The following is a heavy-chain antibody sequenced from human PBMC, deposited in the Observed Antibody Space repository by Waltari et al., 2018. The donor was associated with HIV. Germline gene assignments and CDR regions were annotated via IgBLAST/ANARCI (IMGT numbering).Heavy chain of an antibody. D-gene: IGHD1-26*01. J-gene: IGHJ6*02. V-gene: IGHV3-53*01. CDR1: GLTVSSNY. CDR2: IYSGGSR. CDR3: ARDPRSSGYYGMDV. Sequence: EVQLVESGGGLIESGGSLRLSCAASGLTVSSNYMSWVRQAPGKGLEWVSVIYSGGSRYYADSVKGRFTISRDNSKNTLSLHMNSLGPEDTAVYYCARDPRSSGYYGMDVWGQGTTVTVSS.